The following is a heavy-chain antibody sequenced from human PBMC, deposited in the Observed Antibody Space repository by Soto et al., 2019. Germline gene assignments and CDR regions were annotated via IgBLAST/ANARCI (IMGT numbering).Heavy chain of an antibody. D-gene: IGHD4-4*01. J-gene: IGHJ4*02. CDR3: AGWGGHDYNY. Sequence: GSLRLSCVASGFTFTDFYMNWVRQAPGKGLEWVANIRPDGSETNYVESVKGRFTTSRDNAKNSLFLQMNSLRADDTAVYYCAGWGGHDYNYWGQGILVTVSS. V-gene: IGHV3-7*03. CDR2: IRPDGSET. CDR1: GFTFTDFY.